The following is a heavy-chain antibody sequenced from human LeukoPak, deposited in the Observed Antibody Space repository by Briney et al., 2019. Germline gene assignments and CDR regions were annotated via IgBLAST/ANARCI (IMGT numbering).Heavy chain of an antibody. CDR1: GYTFTNYY. V-gene: IGHV1-46*01. J-gene: IGHJ6*03. Sequence: GASVKVSCKASGYTFTNYYMHWVRQAPGQGLEWMGIINPSGGSTNYAQKFQGRVTMTRDMSTSTVYMELSSPRSEDTAVYYCARDSPNCSGGSCYPYYYYYMDVWGKGTTVTISS. CDR2: INPSGGST. CDR3: ARDSPNCSGGSCYPYYYYYMDV. D-gene: IGHD2-15*01.